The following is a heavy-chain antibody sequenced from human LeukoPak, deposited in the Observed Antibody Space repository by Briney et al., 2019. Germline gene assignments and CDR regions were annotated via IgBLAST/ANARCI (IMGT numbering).Heavy chain of an antibody. V-gene: IGHV3-48*04. CDR3: AKVGMTMVRGVHYTYYFDY. CDR1: GFTFRNYW. CDR2: ISSSGSTI. D-gene: IGHD3-10*01. J-gene: IGHJ4*02. Sequence: AGGSLRLSCAGSGFTFRNYWMNWVRQAPGKGLEWVSYISSSGSTIYYADSVKGRFTISRDNAKNSLYLQMNSLRAEDTAVYYCAKVGMTMVRGVHYTYYFDYWGQGTLVTVSS.